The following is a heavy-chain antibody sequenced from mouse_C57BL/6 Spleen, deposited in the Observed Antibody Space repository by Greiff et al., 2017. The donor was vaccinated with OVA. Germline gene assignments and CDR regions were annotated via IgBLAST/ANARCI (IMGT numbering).Heavy chain of an antibody. CDR1: GFNIKDDY. V-gene: IGHV14-4*01. J-gene: IGHJ1*03. CDR3: TTSDLLRPYWYFDV. CDR2: IDPENGDT. D-gene: IGHD2-1*01. Sequence: EVQLQQSGAELVRPGASVKLSCTASGFNIKDDYMHWVKQRPEQGLEWIGWIDPENGDTEYASKFQGKATITADTPSNTAYLQLSSLTSEDTAVYYGTTSDLLRPYWYFDVWGTGTTVTVSS.